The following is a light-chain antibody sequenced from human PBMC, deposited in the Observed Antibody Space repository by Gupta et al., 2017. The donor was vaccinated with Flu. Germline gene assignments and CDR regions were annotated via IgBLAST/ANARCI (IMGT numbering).Light chain of an antibody. CDR2: EVS. CDR1: GSDVGGCNY. V-gene: IGLV2-14*01. CDR3: SAYTSSSSAFV. Sequence: QSALTQPASVSGSPGQSFTISCTGTGSDVGGCNYFSWYHQHPAKAPKLMIYEVSSRRSGVSTRFSGSNSGSTASLTITGLQAEDEADYHCSAYTSSSSAFVFGTGTKVTVL. J-gene: IGLJ1*01.